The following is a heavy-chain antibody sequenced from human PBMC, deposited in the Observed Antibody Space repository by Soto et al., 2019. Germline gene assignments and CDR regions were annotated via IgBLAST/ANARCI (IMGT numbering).Heavy chain of an antibody. D-gene: IGHD3-9*01. CDR2: IYHSGST. V-gene: IGHV4-31*03. CDR1: GGSISSGGYY. CDR3: ASRNFDILTGYYAFDL. J-gene: IGHJ3*01. Sequence: PSETLSLTCTVSGGSISSGGYYWSWIRQHPGKGLEWIGYIYHSGSTYYNPSLKSRVTISVDTSKNQFSLKLSSVTAADTAIYYCASRNFDILTGYYAFDLWGQGTMVTFSS.